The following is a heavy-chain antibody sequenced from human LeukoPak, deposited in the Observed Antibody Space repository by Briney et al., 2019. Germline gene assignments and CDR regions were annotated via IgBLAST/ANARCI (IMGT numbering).Heavy chain of an antibody. CDR3: ARHVAGAFFDF. CDR2: IYTSGST. CDR1: GGSISSYY. Sequence: PSETLSLTCTVSGGSISSYYWSWIRQPPGKGLEWIGYIYTSGSTNYNPSLKSRVTISVDTSKNHFSLKLSSVTAADTAVYYCARHVAGAFFDFWGQGTLVTVSS. J-gene: IGHJ4*02. D-gene: IGHD6-19*01. V-gene: IGHV4-4*09.